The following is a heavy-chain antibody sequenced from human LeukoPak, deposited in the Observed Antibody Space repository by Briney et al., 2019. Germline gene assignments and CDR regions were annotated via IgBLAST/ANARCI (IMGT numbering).Heavy chain of an antibody. CDR1: GFTFSSYS. CDR2: ISSSSSYI. V-gene: IGHV3-21*01. J-gene: IGHJ4*02. Sequence: GGSLRLSCAASGFTFSSYSMNWVRQAPGKGLEWVSSISSSSSYIYYADSVKGRFTISRDNAKNSLYLQMNSLRAEDTAVYYCASDPPSPVNRDVHFDYWGQGTLVTVSS. D-gene: IGHD5-24*01. CDR3: ASDPPSPVNRDVHFDY.